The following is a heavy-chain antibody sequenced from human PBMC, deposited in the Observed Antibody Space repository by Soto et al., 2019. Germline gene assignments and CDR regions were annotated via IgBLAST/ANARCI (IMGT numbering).Heavy chain of an antibody. CDR3: AKDMGSGWILNLRNYYGMDV. J-gene: IGHJ6*02. V-gene: IGHV3-30*18. CDR2: ISYDGSNK. D-gene: IGHD6-19*01. CDR1: GFTFSSYG. Sequence: QVQLVESGGGVVQPGRSLRLSCAASGFTFSSYGMHWVRQAPGKGLEWVAVISYDGSNKYYADSVKGRFTISRDNSKNTLYLQMNRLRAEDTAVYYCAKDMGSGWILNLRNYYGMDVWGQGTTVTVSS.